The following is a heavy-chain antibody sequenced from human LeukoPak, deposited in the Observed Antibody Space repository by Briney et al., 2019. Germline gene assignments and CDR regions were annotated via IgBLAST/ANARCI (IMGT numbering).Heavy chain of an antibody. CDR3: ARGGVPAAAFDP. Sequence: SETLSLTCAVYGGSFSGYYWSWIRQPPGKGLEWIGEINHSGSTNYNPSLKSRVTISVDTSKNQFSLKLSSVTAADTAVYYCARGGVPAAAFDPWGQGTLVTVSS. CDR2: INHSGST. CDR1: GGSFSGYY. J-gene: IGHJ5*02. D-gene: IGHD2-2*01. V-gene: IGHV4-34*01.